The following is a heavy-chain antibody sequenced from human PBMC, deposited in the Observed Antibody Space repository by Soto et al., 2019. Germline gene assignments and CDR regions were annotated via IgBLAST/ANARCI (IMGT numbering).Heavy chain of an antibody. D-gene: IGHD3-9*01. V-gene: IGHV3-30*18. J-gene: IGHJ4*02. CDR2: ISYDGSNK. Sequence: GGSLRLSCAASGFTFSSYGMHWVRQAPGKGLEWVAVISYDGSNKYYAGSVKGRFTISRDNSKNTLYLQMNSLRAEDTAVYYCVKERLRYFDWFIGYYFDYWGQGTLVTVSS. CDR1: GFTFSSYG. CDR3: VKERLRYFDWFIGYYFDY.